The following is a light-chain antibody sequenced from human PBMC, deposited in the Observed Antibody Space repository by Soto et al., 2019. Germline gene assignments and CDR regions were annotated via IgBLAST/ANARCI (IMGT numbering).Light chain of an antibody. V-gene: IGLV1-40*01. Sequence: QSVPTQPPSVSGAPGQRVTISCTGSSSNIGAGYGVHWYQQLPGTAPKLLIYGNNNRPSGVPDRFSGSKSGTSASLAITGLQAEDEADYYCQSYDSSLSGWVFGGGTKLTVL. J-gene: IGLJ3*02. CDR1: SSNIGAGYG. CDR2: GNN. CDR3: QSYDSSLSGWV.